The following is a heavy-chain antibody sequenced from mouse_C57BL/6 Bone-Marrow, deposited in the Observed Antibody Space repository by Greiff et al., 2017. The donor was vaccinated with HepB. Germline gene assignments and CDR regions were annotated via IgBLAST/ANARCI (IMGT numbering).Heavy chain of an antibody. Sequence: EVKLMESGGGLVQPGESLKLSCESNEYEFPSHDMSWVRKTPEKRLELVAAINSDGGSTYYPDTMERRFIISRDNTKKTLYLQMSSLMSEDTALYYCARLSYGGYAMDYWGQGTSVTVSS. J-gene: IGHJ4*01. D-gene: IGHD1-1*01. CDR1: EYEFPSHD. CDR2: INSDGGST. V-gene: IGHV5-2*01. CDR3: ARLSYGGYAMDY.